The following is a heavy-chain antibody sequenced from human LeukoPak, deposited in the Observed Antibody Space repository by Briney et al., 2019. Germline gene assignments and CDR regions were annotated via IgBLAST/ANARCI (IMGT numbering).Heavy chain of an antibody. V-gene: IGHV4-59*01. CDR2: LYYSGST. J-gene: IGHJ6*03. Sequence: SETLSLTCTVSGGSISSYHWSWIRQPPGKGLEWIGFLYYSGSTNYNPSLKSRVTISVDTSKNQFSLKLSSVTAADTAVYYCARAPYGSATNNYYMDVWGKGTTVTVSS. CDR1: GGSISSYH. D-gene: IGHD3-10*01. CDR3: ARAPYGSATNNYYMDV.